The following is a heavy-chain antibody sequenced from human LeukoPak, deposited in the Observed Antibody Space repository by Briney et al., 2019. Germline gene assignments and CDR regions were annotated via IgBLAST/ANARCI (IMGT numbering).Heavy chain of an antibody. CDR1: GVSITSFY. V-gene: IGHV4-4*08. CDR2: IYISGSR. CDR3: ASTGYCIGGSCYSNYFDH. J-gene: IGHJ4*02. D-gene: IGHD2-15*01. Sequence: PSETLSLTCTVSGVSITSFYRSWIRQPPGKGLEWIGHIYISGSRNYNPSPKRRGTVFLDTTKNQASLKLSSVSAAGTAVYYCASTGYCIGGSCYSNYFDHWGQGTLVTVSS.